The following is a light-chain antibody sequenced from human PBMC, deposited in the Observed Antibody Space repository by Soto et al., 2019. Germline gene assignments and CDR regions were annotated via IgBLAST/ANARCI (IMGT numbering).Light chain of an antibody. V-gene: IGKV1-39*01. CDR1: QSSSSH. CDR3: QQLYSMPLT. CDR2: EAS. J-gene: IGKJ3*01. Sequence: DIQMTQSPSSLSASVGDRVTITCRASQSSSSHLNWYQQKPVKAPQLLIYEASSLQGGVPSRFSGSGSGTDFTLTLSGLQADDFAIYYCQQLYSMPLTFGPGTRVDIK.